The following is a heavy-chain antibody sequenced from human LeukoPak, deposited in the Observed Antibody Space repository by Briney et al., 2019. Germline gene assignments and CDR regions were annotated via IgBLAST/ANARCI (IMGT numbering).Heavy chain of an antibody. V-gene: IGHV4-59*08. D-gene: IGHD3-10*01. CDR2: IYYSGST. J-gene: IGHJ4*02. CDR3: ARHFHYGSGSYPHY. Sequence: ASETLSLTCTVSGGSISSYYWSWIRQPPGKGLEWIGYIYYSGSTNYNPSLKSRVIISVDTSKNQFSLKLSSVTAADTAVYYCARHFHYGSGSYPHYWGQGTLVTVSS. CDR1: GGSISSYY.